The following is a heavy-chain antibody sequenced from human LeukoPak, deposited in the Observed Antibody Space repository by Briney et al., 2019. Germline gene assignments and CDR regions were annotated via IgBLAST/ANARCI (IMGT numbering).Heavy chain of an antibody. J-gene: IGHJ6*03. D-gene: IGHD4-17*01. Sequence: GGSLRLSCAASGFTFSNAWMSWVRQAPGKWLEWVGRIKSKTDGGTTDYAAPVKGRFTISRDDSKNTLYLQMNSLKTEDTAVYYCTTEGVTTWPYYYYYMDVWGKGTTVTISS. CDR2: IKSKTDGGTT. CDR3: TTEGVTTWPYYYYYMDV. CDR1: GFTFSNAW. V-gene: IGHV3-15*01.